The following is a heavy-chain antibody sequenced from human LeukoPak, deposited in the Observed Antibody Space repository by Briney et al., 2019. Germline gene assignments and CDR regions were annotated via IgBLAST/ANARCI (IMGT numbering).Heavy chain of an antibody. J-gene: IGHJ4*02. CDR1: GYSFTSYW. V-gene: IGHV5-51*01. Sequence: PGESLKISCKGSGYSFTSYWIAWLRQMPGKGLEWMGITYPGGSDTRYSPSFQGQVTISVDKSINTAYLQWSSLKASDTAMYYCARLYCSGSTCYMGVDYWGQGTLVTVSS. CDR2: TYPGGSDT. CDR3: ARLYCSGSTCYMGVDY. D-gene: IGHD2-15*01.